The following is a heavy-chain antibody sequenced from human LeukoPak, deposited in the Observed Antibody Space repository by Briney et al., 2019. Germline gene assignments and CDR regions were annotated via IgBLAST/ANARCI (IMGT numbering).Heavy chain of an antibody. V-gene: IGHV4-39*01. D-gene: IGHD1-26*01. CDR1: AGSISSSSYY. J-gene: IGHJ5*02. CDR2: LYYTGST. CDR3: APGSTQGNRGSWFDP. Sequence: SETLSLTCTVSAGSISSSSYYWGWFRQPPGKGLEWIGSLYYTGSTYYNPSLKSRVTISADTSKNQFSLKLSSVTAADTAVYFCAPGSTQGNRGSWFDPWGQGTLVTVSS.